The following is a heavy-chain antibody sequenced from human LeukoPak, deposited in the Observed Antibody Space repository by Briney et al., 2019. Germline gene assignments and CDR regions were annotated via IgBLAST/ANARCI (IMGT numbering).Heavy chain of an antibody. CDR2: INPNTGVT. Sequence: ASVKVSCKGSGYTFTGFYMLWVRQAPGQGLEWMGWINPNTGVTDYAQKFQGRVPLTRDTSISAAYMELSRLTSDDTAIYYCTTSETGFYYGMDVWGQGTTVTVS. CDR1: GYTFTGFY. J-gene: IGHJ6*02. V-gene: IGHV1-2*02. D-gene: IGHD3-9*01. CDR3: TTSETGFYYGMDV.